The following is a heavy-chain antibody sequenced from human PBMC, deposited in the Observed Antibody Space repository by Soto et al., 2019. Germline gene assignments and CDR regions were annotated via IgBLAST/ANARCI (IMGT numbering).Heavy chain of an antibody. J-gene: IGHJ1*01. CDR2: ISYDGSNK. D-gene: IGHD3-22*01. Sequence: GGSLRLSCAASGFTFSSYGMHWVRQAPGKGLEWVAVISYDGSNKYYADSVKGRFTISRDNSKNTLYLQMNSLRAEDTAVYYCAKTTGDYYDSKSAEYFQHWGQGTLVTVSS. CDR3: AKTTGDYYDSKSAEYFQH. V-gene: IGHV3-30*18. CDR1: GFTFSSYG.